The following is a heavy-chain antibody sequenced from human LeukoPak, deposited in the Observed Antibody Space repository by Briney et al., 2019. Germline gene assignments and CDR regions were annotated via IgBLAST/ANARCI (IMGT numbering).Heavy chain of an antibody. J-gene: IGHJ4*02. D-gene: IGHD3-10*01. V-gene: IGHV4-61*02. CDR2: IYTSGST. CDR1: GGSISSGSYY. Sequence: SDTLSLTCTVSGGSISSGSYYWSWIRQPAGKGLEWIGRIYTSGSTNYNPSLKSRVTISVDTSKNQFSLKLSSVTAADTAVYYCARDGSGSYGYWGQGTLVTVSS. CDR3: ARDGSGSYGY.